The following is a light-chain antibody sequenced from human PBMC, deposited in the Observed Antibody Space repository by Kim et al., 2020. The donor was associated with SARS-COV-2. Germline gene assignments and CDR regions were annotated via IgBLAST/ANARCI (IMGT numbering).Light chain of an antibody. V-gene: IGLV2-14*03. CDR2: DVR. Sequence: QSITISCSGTSGDIGNSNSVSWYQQHAREAPRLIIYDVRDRPSGVSARFSGSKSANMASLTISGLRSEDEADYYCCSTSNTLDYVFGSGTKVTVL. CDR1: SGDIGNSNS. J-gene: IGLJ1*01. CDR3: CSTSNTLDYV.